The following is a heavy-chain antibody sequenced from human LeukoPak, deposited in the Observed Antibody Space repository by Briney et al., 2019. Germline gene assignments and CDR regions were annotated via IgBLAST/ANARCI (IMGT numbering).Heavy chain of an antibody. CDR3: ARRSATPFSYYFDY. CDR2: IYYSGST. Sequence: SETLSLTCTVSGGSISSSSYYWGWIRQPPGKGLEWIGSIYYSGSTYYNPSLKSRVTISVDTSKNQFSLKLSSVTAADTAVYYCARRSATPFSYYFDYWGQETLVTVSS. D-gene: IGHD2-15*01. CDR1: GGSISSSSYY. J-gene: IGHJ4*02. V-gene: IGHV4-39*01.